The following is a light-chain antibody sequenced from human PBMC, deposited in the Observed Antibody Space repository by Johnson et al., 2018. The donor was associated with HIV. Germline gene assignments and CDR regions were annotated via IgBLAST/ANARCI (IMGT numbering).Light chain of an antibody. CDR3: GTWDSSRSSVFYV. CDR1: TSNIGNIF. J-gene: IGLJ1*01. CDR2: DNN. Sequence: QSVLTQPPSVSAAPGQKVSISCSGNTSNIGNIFVSWYQQIPGTAPKLLIYDNNKRPPGIPDRFSGSKSGTSATLGISGIHTGDEADYYCGTWDSSRSSVFYVFGTGTEVTVL. V-gene: IGLV1-51*01.